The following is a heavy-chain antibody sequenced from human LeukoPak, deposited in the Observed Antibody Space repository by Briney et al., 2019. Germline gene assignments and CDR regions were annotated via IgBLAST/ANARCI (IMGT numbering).Heavy chain of an antibody. CDR2: INPSGGST. D-gene: IGHD6-13*01. V-gene: IGHV1-46*01. J-gene: IGHJ3*02. Sequence: ASVKVSCKASGGTFSSYAISWVRQAPGQGLEWMGIINPSGGSTSYAQKFQGRVTMTRDMSTSTVYMELSSLRSEDTAVYYCAREAGDAFDIWGQGTMVTVSS. CDR3: AREAGDAFDI. CDR1: GGTFSSYA.